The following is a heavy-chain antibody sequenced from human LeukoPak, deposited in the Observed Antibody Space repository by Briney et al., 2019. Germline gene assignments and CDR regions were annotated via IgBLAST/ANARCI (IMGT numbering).Heavy chain of an antibody. D-gene: IGHD3-3*01. CDR2: ISYDGSNK. J-gene: IGHJ4*02. Sequence: PGGSLRLSCAASGFTFSSYGMHWVRQAPGKGLEWVAVISYDGSNKYYADSVKGRFTISRDNSKNTLYLQMNSLRAEDTAVYYCAKEANDFWSGYSEYYFDYWGQGTLVTVSS. V-gene: IGHV3-30*18. CDR1: GFTFSSYG. CDR3: AKEANDFWSGYSEYYFDY.